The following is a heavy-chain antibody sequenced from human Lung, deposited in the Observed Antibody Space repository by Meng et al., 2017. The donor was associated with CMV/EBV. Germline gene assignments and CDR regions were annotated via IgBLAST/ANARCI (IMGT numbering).Heavy chain of an antibody. Sequence: EVQRVASGGGLVNPGRSLRLSCAASGFTFSNAWISWFRQAPGKGLEWAGRINSKTDGETTDYAAPVKGRFTISRDDSKNTLYLQMNSLKTEDTAVYYCIRNDYSIYWGQGTLVTVSS. CDR2: INSKTDGETT. D-gene: IGHD4-11*01. CDR1: GFTFSNAW. V-gene: IGHV3-15*01. CDR3: IRNDYSIY. J-gene: IGHJ4*01.